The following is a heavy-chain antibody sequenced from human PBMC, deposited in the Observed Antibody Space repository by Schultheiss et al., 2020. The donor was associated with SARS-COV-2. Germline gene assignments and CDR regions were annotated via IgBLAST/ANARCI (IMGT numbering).Heavy chain of an antibody. D-gene: IGHD1-14*01. CDR2: IYHSGGT. V-gene: IGHV4-4*02. J-gene: IGHJ4*02. CDR1: GVSISSFNW. Sequence: SETLSLTCAVSGVSISSFNWWSWVRQPPGKGLEWIGEIYHSGGTNYNPSLKSRVTISVDKSKNQFSLKLSSVTATDTAVYYCARAREDPDRLAVGHFDYWGQGTLVTVSS. CDR3: ARAREDPDRLAVGHFDY.